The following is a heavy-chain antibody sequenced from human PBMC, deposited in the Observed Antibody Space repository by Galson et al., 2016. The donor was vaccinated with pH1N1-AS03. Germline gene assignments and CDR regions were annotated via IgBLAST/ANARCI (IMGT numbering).Heavy chain of an antibody. CDR3: ARGWPDYGGDSFLGWDH. V-gene: IGHV1-18*01. D-gene: IGHD4-23*01. J-gene: IGHJ4*02. CDR2: ISGYNGKT. Sequence: SVKVSCKVSGYTFTSYGIIWVRQAPGQGLEWMGWISGYNGKTDYAQKLEGRVTLTADTSTGTAYMDLRSLRSDDTAVYYCARGWPDYGGDSFLGWDHWGQGSLVTVSS. CDR1: GYTFTSYG.